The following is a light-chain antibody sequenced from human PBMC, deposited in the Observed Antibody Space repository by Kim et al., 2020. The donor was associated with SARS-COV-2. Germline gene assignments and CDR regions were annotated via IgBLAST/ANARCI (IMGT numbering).Light chain of an antibody. Sequence: EIVLTQSPGILSLSLGERATLSCSASQSVRSNYLAWYQQKPGQAPRLLISGASSRATGIPDRFSGSGSGTDFTLTITRLDPEDFAVYYCQQYGSSPLTFGGGTKVDIK. CDR1: QSVRSNY. CDR2: GAS. CDR3: QQYGSSPLT. V-gene: IGKV3-20*01. J-gene: IGKJ4*01.